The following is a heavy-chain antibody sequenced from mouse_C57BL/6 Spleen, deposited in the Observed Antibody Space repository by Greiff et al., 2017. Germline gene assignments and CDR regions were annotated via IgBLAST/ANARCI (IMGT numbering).Heavy chain of an antibody. CDR3: ARGDYPPMDY. D-gene: IGHD2-4*01. CDR2: IYPRSGNT. J-gene: IGHJ4*01. Sequence: VQLQQSGAELARPGASVKLSCKASGYTITRYGIRWVKQRTGQGLEWIGEIYPRSGNTYYNAKFKGKATLTAEKSSSTAYMALRSLTSEDSAVYFSARGDYPPMDYWGQGTSVTVSS. CDR1: GYTITRYG. V-gene: IGHV1-81*01.